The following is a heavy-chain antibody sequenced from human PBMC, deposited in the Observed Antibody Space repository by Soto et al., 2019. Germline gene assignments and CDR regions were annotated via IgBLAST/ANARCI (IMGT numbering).Heavy chain of an antibody. J-gene: IGHJ4*02. CDR2: ISYDGSNK. CDR1: GFTFSYYS. Sequence: GSLRLSCAASGFTFSYYSMHWVRQAPGKGLEWVAVISYDGSNKYYADSVKGRFIISRDNSKNRLYLQMNSLRAEDTAVYYCAKGPPLDYWGQGTLVTVSS. V-gene: IGHV3-30*18. CDR3: AKGPPLDY.